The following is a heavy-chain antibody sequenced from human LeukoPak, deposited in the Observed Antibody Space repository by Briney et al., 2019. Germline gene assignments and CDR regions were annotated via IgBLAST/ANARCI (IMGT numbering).Heavy chain of an antibody. J-gene: IGHJ4*02. Sequence: PGGSLRLSCVPSGFTFSRYWMSWVRQAPGKGLEWVANIKQDGSEIYYVESVRGRFTISRDNAKNSLYLQMNSLRAEDTAVYYCARAHFWGQGTLVTVSS. CDR1: GFTFSRYW. CDR2: IKQDGSEI. V-gene: IGHV3-7*01. CDR3: ARAHF.